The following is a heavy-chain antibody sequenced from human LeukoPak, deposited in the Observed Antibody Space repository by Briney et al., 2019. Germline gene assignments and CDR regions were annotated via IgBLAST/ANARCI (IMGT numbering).Heavy chain of an antibody. CDR3: ARLVGATTNFDY. D-gene: IGHD1-26*01. CDR2: IYYSGRT. J-gene: IGHJ4*02. CDR1: GGSISNYY. V-gene: IGHV4-59*08. Sequence: SETLSLTCTVSGGSISNYYWSWIRQPPGKGLEWIAYIYYSGRTNYNPSLKSRVTISVDTSKNQFSLKLSSVTAADTAVYYCARLVGATTNFDYWGQGTLVTVSS.